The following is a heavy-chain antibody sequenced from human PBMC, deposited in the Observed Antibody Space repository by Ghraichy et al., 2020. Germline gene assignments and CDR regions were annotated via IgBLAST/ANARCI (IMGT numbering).Heavy chain of an antibody. CDR3: ARHGDEGSSWYFDY. D-gene: IGHD6-13*01. CDR2: IYYSGST. Sequence: SETLSLTCTVSGGSISSSSYYWGWIRQPPGKGLEWIGSIYYSGSTYYNPSLKSRVTISVDTSKNQFSLKLSSVTAADTAVYYCARHGDEGSSWYFDYWGQGTLVTVSS. V-gene: IGHV4-39*01. J-gene: IGHJ4*02. CDR1: GGSISSSSYY.